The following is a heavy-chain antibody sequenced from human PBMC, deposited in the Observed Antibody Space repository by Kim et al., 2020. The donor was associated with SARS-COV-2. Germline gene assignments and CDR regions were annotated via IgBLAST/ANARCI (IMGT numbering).Heavy chain of an antibody. CDR1: GFTFSNYA. CDR2: ISGSGGGT. D-gene: IGHD5-18*01. CDR3: AKLRHYSYPLSIDY. J-gene: IGHJ4*02. Sequence: GGSLRLSCAASGFTFSNYAMSWVRQAPGKGLEWVSLISGSGGGTYYADSVKGRSTISRDNSKNTLFLQMNSLRAEDTAIYYCAKLRHYSYPLSIDYWGQG. V-gene: IGHV3-23*01.